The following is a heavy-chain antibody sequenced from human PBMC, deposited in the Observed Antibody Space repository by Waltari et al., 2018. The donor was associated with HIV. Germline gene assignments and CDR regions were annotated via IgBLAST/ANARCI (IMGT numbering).Heavy chain of an antibody. CDR1: GFTFDDSA. D-gene: IGHD3-22*01. CDR3: AKGSITMIWGLDY. V-gene: IGHV3-9*01. Sequence: EVQLVESGGGLVQPGRSLRLSCAASGFTFDDSAMHWVRQAPGKGLEWVSGISWNSGSIGYADSVKGRFTISRDNAKNSLYLQMNSLRAEDTALYYCAKGSITMIWGLDYWGQGTLVTVSS. J-gene: IGHJ4*02. CDR2: ISWNSGSI.